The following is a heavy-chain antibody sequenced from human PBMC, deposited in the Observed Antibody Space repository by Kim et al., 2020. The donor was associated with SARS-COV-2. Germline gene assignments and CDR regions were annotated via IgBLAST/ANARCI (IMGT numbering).Heavy chain of an antibody. CDR1: GGTFNTYA. Sequence: SVKVSCKASGGTFNTYAISWVRQAPGQGLEWMGGIMPLFGEVHYAQRFQDRLTISSDDSASAVYMELRSLRLEDMAVYYCARTPSTFYSDTSGFSPFDSWGQGTLVTVSS. D-gene: IGHD3-22*01. CDR2: IMPLFGEV. J-gene: IGHJ4*02. V-gene: IGHV1-69*13. CDR3: ARTPSTFYSDTSGFSPFDS.